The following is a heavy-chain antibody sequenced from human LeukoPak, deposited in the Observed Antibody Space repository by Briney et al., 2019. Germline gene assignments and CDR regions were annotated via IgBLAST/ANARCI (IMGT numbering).Heavy chain of an antibody. V-gene: IGHV4-59*01. CDR2: IYYSGST. Sequence: PSETLSLTCTVSGGSISSYYWSWIRQPPGKGLEWIGYIYYSGSTNYNPSLKSRVTISVDTSKNQFSLKLSSVTAADTAVYYCARGGGGYYDSSGYYYARNWFDPWGQGTLVTVSS. CDR3: ARGGGGYYDSSGYYYARNWFDP. CDR1: GGSISSYY. J-gene: IGHJ5*02. D-gene: IGHD3-22*01.